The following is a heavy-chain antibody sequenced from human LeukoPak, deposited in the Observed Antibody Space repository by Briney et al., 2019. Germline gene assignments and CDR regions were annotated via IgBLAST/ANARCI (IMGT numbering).Heavy chain of an antibody. D-gene: IGHD5-24*01. J-gene: IGHJ4*02. CDR3: ARGMATISGSPLDY. Sequence: SETLSLTCTVSGGSITSNTYYWGWIRQPPGKGLEWIGSIYYSGSTYYNPSLKSRVTISVDTSKNQFSLKLSSVTAADTAVYYCARGMATISGSPLDYWGQGTLVTVSS. V-gene: IGHV4-39*07. CDR2: IYYSGST. CDR1: GGSITSNTYY.